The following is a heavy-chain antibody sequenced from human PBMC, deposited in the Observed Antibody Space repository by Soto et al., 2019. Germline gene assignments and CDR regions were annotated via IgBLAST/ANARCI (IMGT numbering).Heavy chain of an antibody. J-gene: IGHJ4*02. Sequence: PSETLSLTCTVSGGSISSYYWSWIRQPPGKGLEWIGYIYYSGSTNYNPSLKSRVTISVDTSQNQFSLKLSSVTAADTAVYFCARDRRDGYKRYFEFWGQGNQVTVSS. V-gene: IGHV4-59*01. CDR2: IYYSGST. CDR1: GGSISSYY. CDR3: ARDRRDGYKRYFEF. D-gene: IGHD5-12*01.